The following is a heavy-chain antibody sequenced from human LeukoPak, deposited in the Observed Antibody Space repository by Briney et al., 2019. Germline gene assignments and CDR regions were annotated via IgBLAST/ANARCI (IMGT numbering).Heavy chain of an antibody. D-gene: IGHD3-10*01. CDR2: ISNDGSNK. CDR3: ATPIGISMIRGVDY. CDR1: GFTFSDYG. V-gene: IGHV3-30*03. Sequence: PGRSLRLSCAVSGFTFSDYGMHWVRHAPGKGLEWVAVISNDGSNKYYADSVKGRFTISRDNFKNTLHLQMNSLRVEDTAVYYCATPIGISMIRGVDYWGRGTLVSVSS. J-gene: IGHJ4*02.